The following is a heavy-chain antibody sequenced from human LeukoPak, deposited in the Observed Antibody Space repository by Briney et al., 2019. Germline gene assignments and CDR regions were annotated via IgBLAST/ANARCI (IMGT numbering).Heavy chain of an antibody. CDR2: IYYSGST. V-gene: IGHV4-59*01. J-gene: IGHJ4*02. Sequence: PSETLSLTCTVSGGSISSYYWSWIRQPPGKGLEWIGYIYYSGSTNYNPSLKSRATISVDTSKNQFSLKLSSVTAADTAVYYCARGGITGTFDYWGQGTLVTVSS. CDR1: GGSISSYY. CDR3: ARGGITGTFDY. D-gene: IGHD1-20*01.